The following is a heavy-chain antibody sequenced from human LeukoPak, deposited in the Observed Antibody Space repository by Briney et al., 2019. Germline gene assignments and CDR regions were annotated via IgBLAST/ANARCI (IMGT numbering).Heavy chain of an antibody. Sequence: SETLSLTCAVYGGSFSGYYWSWICQPPGKGLEWIGEINHSGSTNYNPSLKSRVTISVDTSKNQFSLKLSSVTAADTAVYYCARHARRYCSSTSCYVAPWGQGTLVTVSP. V-gene: IGHV4-34*01. CDR3: ARHARRYCSSTSCYVAP. J-gene: IGHJ5*02. D-gene: IGHD2-2*01. CDR1: GGSFSGYY. CDR2: INHSGST.